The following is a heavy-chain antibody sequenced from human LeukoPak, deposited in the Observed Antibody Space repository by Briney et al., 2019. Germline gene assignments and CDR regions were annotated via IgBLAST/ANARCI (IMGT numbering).Heavy chain of an antibody. CDR2: ISGSGGST. CDR1: GFTFSSFA. CDR3: ANHRGLTGTSLFPFDY. J-gene: IGHJ4*02. V-gene: IGHV3-23*01. D-gene: IGHD1-7*01. Sequence: GGSLRLSCAPSGFTFSSFAMSCVRQAPGGGLEWVSAISGSGGSTYYAHSVRGRFPISRENSKNTLYLRMNSLRAEDTAVYYCANHRGLTGTSLFPFDYWGQGTLVTVSS.